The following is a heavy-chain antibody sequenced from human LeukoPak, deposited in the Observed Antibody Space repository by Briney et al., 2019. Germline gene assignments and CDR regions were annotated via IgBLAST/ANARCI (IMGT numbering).Heavy chain of an antibody. J-gene: IGHJ4*02. CDR2: ISDDGRNK. CDR3: AKRPSDYGDYVTYFDY. CDR1: GFSFISYG. V-gene: IGHV3-30*18. Sequence: GGSLRLPCAASGFSFISYGMHWVRQAPGKGLEWVGVISDDGRNKKYADSVKGRFTISRDNSKDTLYLQMNSLRDEDTAVYYCAKRPSDYGDYVTYFDYWGQGTLVTVSS. D-gene: IGHD4-17*01.